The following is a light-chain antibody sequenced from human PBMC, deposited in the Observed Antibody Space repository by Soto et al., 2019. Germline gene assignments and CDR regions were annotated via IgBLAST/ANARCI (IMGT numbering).Light chain of an antibody. CDR1: QSISSY. J-gene: IGKJ1*01. CDR3: QQSYSTPRA. CDR2: AAS. V-gene: IGKV1-39*01. Sequence: TPPTQSPSSSSSYVAYRVTSTCRASQSISSYLNWYQQKPGKAPKLLIYAASSLQSGVPSRFSGSGSGTDFTLTISSLQPEDFATYYCQQSYSTPRAFGQGTKVDIK.